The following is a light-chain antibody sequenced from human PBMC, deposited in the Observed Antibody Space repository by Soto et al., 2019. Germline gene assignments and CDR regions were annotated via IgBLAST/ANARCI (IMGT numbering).Light chain of an antibody. Sequence: DLQLTQSPSFLSASVGDRVTITCRASQGISNYLAWYQQKPRKAPNLLIYVASSLQSGVPSRFSGSGSGTEFPLTISRLQPEDLATYYCQQLFSFPPTFGQGTRLEIK. CDR2: VAS. V-gene: IGKV1-9*01. CDR3: QQLFSFPPT. J-gene: IGKJ5*01. CDR1: QGISNY.